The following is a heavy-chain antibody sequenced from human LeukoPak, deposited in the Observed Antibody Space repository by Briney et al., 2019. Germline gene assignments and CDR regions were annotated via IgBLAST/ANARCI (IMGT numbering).Heavy chain of an antibody. CDR2: ISYDGNNK. Sequence: GGSLRLSCAASGFTFSSYAMHWVRQAPGKGLEWVALISYDGNNKYYADSVKGRFTISRDNSKNTLYLQMNSLRAEDTAVYYCAKAPTTVTPIDYWGQGTLVTVSS. CDR1: GFTFSSYA. D-gene: IGHD4-17*01. V-gene: IGHV3-30*04. CDR3: AKAPTTVTPIDY. J-gene: IGHJ4*02.